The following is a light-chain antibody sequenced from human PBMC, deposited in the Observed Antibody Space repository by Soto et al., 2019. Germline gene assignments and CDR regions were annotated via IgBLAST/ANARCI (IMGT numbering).Light chain of an antibody. CDR2: EVS. Sequence: DVVLTQTPRSLSVTPGQPASISCKSSQSLLYSDGRTYVYWYLQQPGQPPQLLIHEVSNRFSGVPDRFSGSGSGTDFTLKISRVEAEYVGVYYCMQSIQLPITFGGGTNVEIK. J-gene: IGKJ4*01. V-gene: IGKV2D-29*01. CDR1: QSLLYSDGRTY. CDR3: MQSIQLPIT.